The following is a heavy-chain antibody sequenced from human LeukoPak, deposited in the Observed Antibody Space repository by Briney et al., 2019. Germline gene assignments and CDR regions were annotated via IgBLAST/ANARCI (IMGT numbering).Heavy chain of an antibody. Sequence: GGSLRLSCVASGFALSGYTMNWVRQAPGKGLEWVSSLSSASSDIYYADSVRGRFTISRDNAINSLYLQMNGLRVEDTAIYYCASTGREGFNYWGQGTLVTVSP. CDR1: GFALSGYT. J-gene: IGHJ4*02. CDR3: ASTGREGFNY. D-gene: IGHD5-24*01. CDR2: LSSASSDI. V-gene: IGHV3-21*01.